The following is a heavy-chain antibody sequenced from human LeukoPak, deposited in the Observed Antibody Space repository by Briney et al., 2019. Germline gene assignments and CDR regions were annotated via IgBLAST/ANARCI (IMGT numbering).Heavy chain of an antibody. CDR1: GFTFSSYA. CDR3: AKDRDGDYQKIDY. V-gene: IGHV3-23*01. Sequence: GGSLRLSCAASGFTFSSYAMSWVRQAPGKGLEWVSAISGSGGSTYYADSVKGRFTISRDNSKNTLYLQMNSLRAEDTAAYYCAKDRDGDYQKIDYWGQGTLVTVSS. J-gene: IGHJ4*02. CDR2: ISGSGGST. D-gene: IGHD4-17*01.